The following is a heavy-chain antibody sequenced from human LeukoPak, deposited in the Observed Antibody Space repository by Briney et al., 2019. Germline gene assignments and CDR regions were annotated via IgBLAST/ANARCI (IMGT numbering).Heavy chain of an antibody. CDR3: ARDLGQYYDTSDNWFDP. J-gene: IGHJ5*02. D-gene: IGHD3-22*01. V-gene: IGHV3-23*01. CDR2: MSGSGGSGGRT. CDR1: GFTFSSYG. Sequence: GGSLRLSCTASGFTFSSYGMSWVRQAPGKGLEWVSGMSGSGGSGGRTYYADSVKGRFTISRDNAKNTLNLQMNSLRAEDTAVYYCARDLGQYYDTSDNWFDPWGQGTLVTVSS.